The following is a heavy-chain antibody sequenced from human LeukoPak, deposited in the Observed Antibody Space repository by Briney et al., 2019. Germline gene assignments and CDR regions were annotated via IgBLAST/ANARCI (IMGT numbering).Heavy chain of an antibody. CDR3: ARGNHYYDSSGYYDFDY. CDR2: IIPIFGTA. V-gene: IGHV1-69*13. CDR1: GGTFSSYA. D-gene: IGHD3-22*01. Sequence: SVKVSCKSSGGTFSSYAIIWVQQAPGQGLEWMGGIIPIFGTANYAQKFQGRVTITADESTSTAYMEMSSLRSEDTAVYYCARGNHYYDSSGYYDFDYWGQGTLVTVSS. J-gene: IGHJ4*02.